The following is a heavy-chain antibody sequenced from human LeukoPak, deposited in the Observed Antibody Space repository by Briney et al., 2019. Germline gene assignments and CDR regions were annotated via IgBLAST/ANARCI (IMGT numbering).Heavy chain of an antibody. CDR1: GGSISSYY. J-gene: IGHJ4*02. Sequence: PSETLSLTCTVSGGSISSYYWSWIRQPPGKGLEWIGYIYYSGSTNYNPSLKSRVTISVDTSKNQFSLKLSSVTAADTAVYYCARDPGSGYYDSSGIGYYFDYWGQGTLVTVSS. V-gene: IGHV4-59*12. CDR2: IYYSGST. CDR3: ARDPGSGYYDSSGIGYYFDY. D-gene: IGHD3-22*01.